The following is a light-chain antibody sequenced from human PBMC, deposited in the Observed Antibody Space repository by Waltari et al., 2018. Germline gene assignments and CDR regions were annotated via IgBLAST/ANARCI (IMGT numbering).Light chain of an antibody. J-gene: IGKJ1*01. Sequence: DIQMTQSPSSLSASVGDSVTIACRASQRISSYLNWYQQNPGQAPKLLIYAASSLQSGVPSRFSDSGFGTDFTLPINSLQPEDFAIYYCQQTYSNFRTFGQGTKVDVK. V-gene: IGKV1-39*01. CDR2: AAS. CDR1: QRISSY. CDR3: QQTYSNFRT.